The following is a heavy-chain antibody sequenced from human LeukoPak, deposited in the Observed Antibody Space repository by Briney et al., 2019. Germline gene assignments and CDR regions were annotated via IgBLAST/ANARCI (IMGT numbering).Heavy chain of an antibody. D-gene: IGHD6-19*01. Sequence: SETLSLTCAVSGYSISSGYYWGWIRQPPGKGLEWIGSIYHSGSTYYNPSLKSRVTISVDTSKNQFSLKLSSVTAADTAVYYCAREPIQYSSGWVWGQGNLVTVSS. V-gene: IGHV4-38-2*02. CDR1: GYSISSGYY. CDR2: IYHSGST. J-gene: IGHJ4*02. CDR3: AREPIQYSSGWV.